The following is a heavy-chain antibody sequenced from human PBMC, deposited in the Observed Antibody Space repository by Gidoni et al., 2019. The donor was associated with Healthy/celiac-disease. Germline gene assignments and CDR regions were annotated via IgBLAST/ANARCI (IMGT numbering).Heavy chain of an antibody. D-gene: IGHD6-6*01. J-gene: IGHJ4*02. CDR2: ISSSSSYI. CDR3: AAPLREYSSSSGY. V-gene: IGHV3-21*01. CDR1: GFTFSSYS. Sequence: EVQLVESGGGLVKPGGSLRLSCAASGFTFSSYSMNWVRQAPGKGLEWVSSISSSSSYIYYADSVKGRFTISRDNAKNSLYLQMNSLRAEDTAVYYCAAPLREYSSSSGYWGQGTLVTVSS.